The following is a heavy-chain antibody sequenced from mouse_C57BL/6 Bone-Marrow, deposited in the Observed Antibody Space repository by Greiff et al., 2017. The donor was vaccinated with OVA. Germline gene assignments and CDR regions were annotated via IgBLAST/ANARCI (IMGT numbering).Heavy chain of an antibody. CDR2: ISSGSSTI. CDR1: GFTFSDYG. Sequence: EVKLMESGGGLVKPGGSLKLSCAASGFTFSDYGMHWVRQAPEKGLEWVAYISSGSSTIYYADTVKGRFTISRDNAKNTLFLQMTSLRSEDTAMYYCARGDWAEAMDYWGQGTSVTVSS. D-gene: IGHD4-1*01. V-gene: IGHV5-17*01. CDR3: ARGDWAEAMDY. J-gene: IGHJ4*01.